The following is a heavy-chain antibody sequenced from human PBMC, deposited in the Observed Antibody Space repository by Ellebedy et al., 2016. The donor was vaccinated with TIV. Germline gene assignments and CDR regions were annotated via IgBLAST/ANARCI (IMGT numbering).Heavy chain of an antibody. Sequence: GESLKISCAASGFTFRSYWMSWVRQAPGKGLEWVGNINQDGSEKYYVDSVKGRFSISRDDAKNSLFLQMNTLRAEDTAIYYCATDGSYGDYLSPSHAFAIWGQGTMVTVSS. CDR1: GFTFRSYW. V-gene: IGHV3-7*01. CDR3: ATDGSYGDYLSPSHAFAI. CDR2: INQDGSEK. D-gene: IGHD4-17*01. J-gene: IGHJ3*02.